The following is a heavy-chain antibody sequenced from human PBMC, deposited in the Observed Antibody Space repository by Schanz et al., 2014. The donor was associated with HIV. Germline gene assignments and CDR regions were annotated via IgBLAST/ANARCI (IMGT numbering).Heavy chain of an antibody. CDR3: TTRCSSTSCLTIFPEPFNY. V-gene: IGHV3-15*01. D-gene: IGHD2-2*01. CDR1: GFSFSNAW. J-gene: IGHJ4*02. Sequence: EVQLVESGGGLVKPGGSLRLSCAASGFSFSNAWMSWVRQAPGKGLEWVGRIKSKTDGGTTDYAAPVKGRFTISRDDSKNTLYLQMNSLKTEDTAVYYCTTRCSSTSCLTIFPEPFNYWGQGTLVTVSP. CDR2: IKSKTDGGTT.